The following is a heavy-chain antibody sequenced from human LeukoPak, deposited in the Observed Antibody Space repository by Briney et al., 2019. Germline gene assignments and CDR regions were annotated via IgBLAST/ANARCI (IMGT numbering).Heavy chain of an antibody. Sequence: GGSLRLSCAASGFTFSSYGMNWVRQAPGKGLEWVSYISSSSSTIYYADSVKGRFTISRDNAKNSLYLQMNSLRAEDTAVYYRARGHSSSWYGARHYYFDYWGQGTLVTVSS. J-gene: IGHJ4*02. CDR2: ISSSSSTI. CDR3: ARGHSSSWYGARHYYFDY. CDR1: GFTFSSYG. D-gene: IGHD6-13*01. V-gene: IGHV3-48*01.